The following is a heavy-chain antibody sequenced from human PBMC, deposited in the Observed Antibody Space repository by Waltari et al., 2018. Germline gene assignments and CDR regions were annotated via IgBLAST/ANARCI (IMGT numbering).Heavy chain of an antibody. Sequence: EVQLVESGGGLVKPGESLRLSCAASGFTFTIAWMTWVRQAPGKGLEWVGRVKRKTDGGTTDYAAPVKGRFTISRDDSKNTLYLQMNSLETEDTAVYYCATDWGRDWGQGTQVTVSS. CDR2: VKRKTDGGTT. V-gene: IGHV3-15*01. CDR1: GFTFTIAW. J-gene: IGHJ4*02. D-gene: IGHD3-16*01. CDR3: ATDWGRD.